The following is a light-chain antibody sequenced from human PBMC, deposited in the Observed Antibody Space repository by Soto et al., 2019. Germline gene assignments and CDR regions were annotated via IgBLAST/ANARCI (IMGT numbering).Light chain of an antibody. Sequence: EIVLTQSPATLSLSPGERASLSCRASQSVSNSYLAWYQQKPGQAPRLLIFGASNRATDIPDRFSGSGSGTDFTLTITRLEPEDFAVYYRHQYDTSPRGFGQGTKLEIK. CDR1: QSVSNSY. V-gene: IGKV3-20*01. J-gene: IGKJ2*03. CDR3: HQYDTSPRG. CDR2: GAS.